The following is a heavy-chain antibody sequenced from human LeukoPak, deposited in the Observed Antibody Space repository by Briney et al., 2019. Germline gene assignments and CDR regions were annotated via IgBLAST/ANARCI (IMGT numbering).Heavy chain of an antibody. Sequence: SETLSLTCAVSGYSIVTGYYWSWIRQPAGKGLEWIGRIYTSGSTNYNPSLKSRVTMSVDTSKNQFSLKLSSVTAADTAVYYCARDSPLVANDYWGQGTLVTVSS. V-gene: IGHV4-4*07. J-gene: IGHJ4*02. CDR3: ARDSPLVANDY. CDR2: IYTSGST. D-gene: IGHD4/OR15-4a*01. CDR1: GYSIVTGYY.